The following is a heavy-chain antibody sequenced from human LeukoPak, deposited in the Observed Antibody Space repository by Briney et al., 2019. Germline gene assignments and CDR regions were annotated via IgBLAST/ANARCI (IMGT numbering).Heavy chain of an antibody. CDR1: GGSISSGSYY. J-gene: IGHJ4*02. CDR3: ARDWGTGAYFDY. V-gene: IGHV4-61*02. Sequence: SETLSLTCTVSGGSISSGSYYWSWIRQPAGKGLEWIGRIYTSGSTNYNPSLKSRVTISVDTSKNQFSLKLSSVTAADTAVYYCARDWGTGAYFDYWGQGTLVTVSS. D-gene: IGHD2-8*02. CDR2: IYTSGST.